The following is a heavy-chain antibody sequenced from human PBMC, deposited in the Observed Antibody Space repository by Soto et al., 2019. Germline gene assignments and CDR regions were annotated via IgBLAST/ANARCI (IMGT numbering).Heavy chain of an antibody. V-gene: IGHV3-23*01. Sequence: GGSLRLSCAASVFTFSSCPMGWVRQAPGKGLEWVSDIIDSGGSTYYADSVKGRFTISRDNSKNTLYLQMNSLRAEDTAVYYCAIRASYYDSSGYFDYWGQGTLVTVSS. D-gene: IGHD3-22*01. CDR3: AIRASYYDSSGYFDY. J-gene: IGHJ4*02. CDR1: VFTFSSCP. CDR2: IIDSGGST.